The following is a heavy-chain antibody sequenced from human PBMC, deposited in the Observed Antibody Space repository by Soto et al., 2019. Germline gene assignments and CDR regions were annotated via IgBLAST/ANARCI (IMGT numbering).Heavy chain of an antibody. J-gene: IGHJ4*02. Sequence: SETLSLTCAVYGGSFSGYYWSWIRQPPGKGLEWIGEINHSGSTNYNPSLKSRVTISVDTSKNQFSLKLSSVTAADTAVYYCARRRYFDYWGQGTLVTVSS. V-gene: IGHV4-34*01. CDR3: ARRRYFDY. CDR2: INHSGST. CDR1: GGSFSGYY.